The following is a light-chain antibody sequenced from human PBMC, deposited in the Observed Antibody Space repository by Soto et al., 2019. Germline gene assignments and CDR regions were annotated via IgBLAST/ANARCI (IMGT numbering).Light chain of an antibody. J-gene: IGKJ2*01. CDR3: LQYGGSPRT. CDR1: QTVISSY. Sequence: EIVLTQSPGTLSLSPGERATLSCRASQTVISSYLAWYQQKPGQAPRLLIFGASSRATGIPDRFSGSGSGTDFTLTISRLEPVDFALYYCLQYGGSPRTFGQGTKLEIK. CDR2: GAS. V-gene: IGKV3-20*01.